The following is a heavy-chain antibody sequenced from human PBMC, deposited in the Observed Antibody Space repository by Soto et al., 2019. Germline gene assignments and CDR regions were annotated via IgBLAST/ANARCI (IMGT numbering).Heavy chain of an antibody. D-gene: IGHD6-13*01. CDR1: GFTFSYYW. V-gene: IGHV3-74*01. CDR2: IHSDGSST. J-gene: IGHJ4*02. Sequence: PGGSLRLSCAASGFTFSYYWMHWVRQAPGKGLVWVSRIHSDGSSTSYADSVKGRFTISRDNAKNTLYLQMNSLRAEDTAVYYCAREYSSSWYFPFDYWGQGTLVTVSS. CDR3: AREYSSSWYFPFDY.